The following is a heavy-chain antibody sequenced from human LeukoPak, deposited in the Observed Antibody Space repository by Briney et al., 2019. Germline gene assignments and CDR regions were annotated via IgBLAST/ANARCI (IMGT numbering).Heavy chain of an antibody. D-gene: IGHD1-26*01. Sequence: GASVKVSCKASGYTFTTYYMHWVRQAPGQGLEWMGIINPTGSGSTSYAKKFQGRVNMTRDTSTSTVYMELSSLRSEDTAVYYCARGGMVGATIHHWWFDSWGQGTLVTVSS. CDR1: GYTFTTYY. V-gene: IGHV1-46*01. CDR3: ARGGMVGATIHHWWFDS. CDR2: INPTGSGST. J-gene: IGHJ5*01.